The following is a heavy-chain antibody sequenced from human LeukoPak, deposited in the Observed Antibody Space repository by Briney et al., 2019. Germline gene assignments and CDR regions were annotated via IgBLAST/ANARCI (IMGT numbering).Heavy chain of an antibody. V-gene: IGHV4-61*02. Sequence: SETLSLTCAVSGGSISSGGYYWSWIRQPAGKGLEWIVRIYTSGSTNYNPSLKSRVTMSVDTSKNQFSLKLSSVTAADTAVYYCARSTPMTTVTTFDYWGQGTLVTVSS. J-gene: IGHJ4*02. CDR1: GGSISSGGYY. CDR2: IYTSGST. CDR3: ARSTPMTTVTTFDY. D-gene: IGHD4-17*01.